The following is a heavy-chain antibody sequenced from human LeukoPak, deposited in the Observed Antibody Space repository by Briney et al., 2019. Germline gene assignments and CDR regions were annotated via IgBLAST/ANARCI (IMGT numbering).Heavy chain of an antibody. D-gene: IGHD5-12*01. Sequence: PGGSLRLSCAASGFTLSSYNMNWVRQAPGKGLEWVSFISSSSSYIQYADSMKGRFTISRDNAKNSLNLQMNSLRAEDTAVYYCARGRVYNGYDPFDYWGQGTLVTVSS. V-gene: IGHV3-21*01. CDR2: ISSSSSYI. J-gene: IGHJ4*02. CDR1: GFTLSSYN. CDR3: ARGRVYNGYDPFDY.